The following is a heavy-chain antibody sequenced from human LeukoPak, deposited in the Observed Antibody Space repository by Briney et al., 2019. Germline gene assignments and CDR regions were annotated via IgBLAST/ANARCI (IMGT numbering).Heavy chain of an antibody. D-gene: IGHD1-26*01. J-gene: IGHJ5*02. Sequence: GASVRVSCKASGYTFTGYYMHWVRQAPGQELEWMGWVNPNSGGTNYAQKFQGRVTMTRDTSISTAYMELSRLRSDDTAVYYCARVQYSGSYYFWFDPWGQGTLVTVSS. CDR3: ARVQYSGSYYFWFDP. CDR2: VNPNSGGT. CDR1: GYTFTGYY. V-gene: IGHV1-2*02.